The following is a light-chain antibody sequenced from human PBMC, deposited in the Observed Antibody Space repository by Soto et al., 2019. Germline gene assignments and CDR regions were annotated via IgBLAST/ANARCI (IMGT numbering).Light chain of an antibody. CDR2: EVT. V-gene: IGLV2-8*01. J-gene: IGLJ2*01. Sequence: PGESVTISCTGTSSDVGGYNYVSWYQQHPGKAPKLIIYEVTKRPSGVPDRFSGSKSGNTASLTVSGLQAEDEADYYCSSYAGSTTVVIGGGTKLTVL. CDR3: SSYAGSTTVV. CDR1: SSDVGGYNY.